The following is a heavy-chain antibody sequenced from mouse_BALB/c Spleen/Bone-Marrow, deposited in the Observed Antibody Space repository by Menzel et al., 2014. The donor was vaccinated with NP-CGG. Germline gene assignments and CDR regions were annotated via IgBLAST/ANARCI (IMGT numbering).Heavy chain of an antibody. J-gene: IGHJ4*01. Sequence: EVMLVESGGGLVQPGGSLRLSCAISGFTFTDYYMSWVRQPPGKALEWLGSIRNKDNGYTTEYSASVKGRFTISRDNSQSILYLQRNTLRAEDSATYYGARAVTVINAMDYWGQGTSVTGSP. D-gene: IGHD2-4*01. CDR1: GFTFTDYY. CDR3: ARAVTVINAMDY. V-gene: IGHV7-3*02. CDR2: IRNKDNGYTT.